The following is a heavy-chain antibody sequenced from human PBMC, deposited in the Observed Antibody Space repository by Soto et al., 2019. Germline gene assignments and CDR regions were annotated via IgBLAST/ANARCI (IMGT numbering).Heavy chain of an antibody. V-gene: IGHV1-69*12. CDR2: IMPMFGVT. J-gene: IGHJ6*02. CDR1: GGTFNSHT. CDR3: AGEGVTSSMSLPWMGYHYYGLDV. Sequence: QVQLVQSGAEVKKPGSSVKVSCRAPGGTFNSHTITWVRQAPGQGLEWMGGIMPMFGVTNYARKFQGRLTMTANESTTTAYMGVSGLTSKDTAVYYCAGEGVTSSMSLPWMGYHYYGLDVWGQGTTVIVSS. D-gene: IGHD2-2*01.